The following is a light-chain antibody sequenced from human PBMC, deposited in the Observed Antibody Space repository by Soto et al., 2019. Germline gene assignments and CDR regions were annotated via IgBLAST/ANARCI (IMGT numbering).Light chain of an antibody. CDR2: GSD. Sequence: QSVLTQPPSVPGAPGRTVTISCTGSGSNSGAGFGVQWYQQLPGTAPRLLIYGSDDRPSGVPDRFSASVSGNSASLAITGLQTEDEADYYCSSHAGSNNDVLGTGTKVTVL. J-gene: IGLJ1*01. CDR1: GSNSGAGFG. V-gene: IGLV1-40*01. CDR3: SSHAGSNNDV.